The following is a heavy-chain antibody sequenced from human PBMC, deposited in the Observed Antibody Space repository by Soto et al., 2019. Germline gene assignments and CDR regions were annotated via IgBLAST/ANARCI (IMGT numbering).Heavy chain of an antibody. CDR1: GDSISSYY. Sequence: QVQLQESGPGLVKPSETLSLTCAASGDSISSYYCMWIRQPPGKGLESIGYLYYGRSANYNPSLKSRVTLSVDTSTNQCSLTLSSMAAADTAVYYCALRSMAVVPEYWGQGTLVTVSP. V-gene: IGHV4-59*01. J-gene: IGHJ4*02. CDR3: ALRSMAVVPEY. D-gene: IGHD3-22*01. CDR2: LYYGRSA.